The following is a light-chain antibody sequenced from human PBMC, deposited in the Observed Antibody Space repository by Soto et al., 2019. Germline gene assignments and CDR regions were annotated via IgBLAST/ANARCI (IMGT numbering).Light chain of an antibody. V-gene: IGLV6-57*04. CDR3: QSYDGSDHVV. J-gene: IGLJ2*01. CDR1: SGSIASNY. Sequence: FMLTQPHSVSESPGKTVTISCTRSSGSIASNYVQWYQQRPGSAPTTVIYEDNQRPSGVPDRFSGSIDSSSNSASLTISGLKTEDEADYYCQSYDGSDHVVFGGGTKVTVL. CDR2: EDN.